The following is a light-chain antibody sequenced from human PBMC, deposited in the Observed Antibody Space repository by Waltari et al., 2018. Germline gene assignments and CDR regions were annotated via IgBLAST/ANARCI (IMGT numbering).Light chain of an antibody. V-gene: IGKV1-17*01. CDR3: LQHNSYPYS. Sequence: DIQMTQSPSSLSASVGDTVTITCRASQDISNYLNWFQQKPGKTPKLLIYAATTLQRGVPSRFSGSGFGTEFTLTINSLQPEDFAAYYCLQHNSYPYSFGQGTKVEIK. CDR2: AAT. CDR1: QDISNY. J-gene: IGKJ2*03.